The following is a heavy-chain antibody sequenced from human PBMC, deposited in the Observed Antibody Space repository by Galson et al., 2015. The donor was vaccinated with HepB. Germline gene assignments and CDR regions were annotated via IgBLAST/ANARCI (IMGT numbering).Heavy chain of an antibody. J-gene: IGHJ4*02. D-gene: IGHD1-26*01. Sequence: ETLSLTCTVSGGSISSSSYYWGWIRQPPGKGLEWIGSIYYSGSTYYNPSLKSRVTISVDTSKNQFSLKLSSVTAADTAVYYCARREPHRLDFDYWGQGTLVTVSS. CDR3: ARREPHRLDFDY. CDR2: IYYSGST. V-gene: IGHV4-39*01. CDR1: GGSISSSSYY.